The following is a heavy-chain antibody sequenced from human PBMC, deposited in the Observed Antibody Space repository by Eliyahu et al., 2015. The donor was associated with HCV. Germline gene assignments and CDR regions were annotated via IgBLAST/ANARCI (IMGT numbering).Heavy chain of an antibody. D-gene: IGHD6-13*01. CDR3: AKPIGSSSWYGSLDY. CDR1: GFTFXSYA. CDR2: ISGSGGST. V-gene: IGHV3-23*01. Sequence: EVQLLESGGGLVQPRGSLRLSCAASGFTFXSYAMSWVRQAPGKGLEWVSAISGSGGSTYYADSVKGRFTISRDNSKNTLYLQMNSLRAEDTAVYYCAKPIGSSSWYGSLDYWGQGTLVTVSS. J-gene: IGHJ4*02.